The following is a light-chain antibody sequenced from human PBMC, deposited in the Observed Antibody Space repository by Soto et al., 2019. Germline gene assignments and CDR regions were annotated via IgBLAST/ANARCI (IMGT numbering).Light chain of an antibody. J-gene: IGLJ2*01. CDR3: SSYGGFNNVL. V-gene: IGLV2-8*01. CDR1: SIDVGGYNY. Sequence: QSALTQPPSASGSPGQSVIISCTGTSIDVGGYNYVSWYQQHPGKAPKLIIYEVTKRPSGVPYRFSGSKSGNTASLTVSGLQTEDEADYYCSSYGGFNNVLFGGGTKLTVL. CDR2: EVT.